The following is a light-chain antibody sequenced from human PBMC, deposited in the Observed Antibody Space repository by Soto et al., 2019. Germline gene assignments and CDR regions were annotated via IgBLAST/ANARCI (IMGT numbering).Light chain of an antibody. CDR2: GAS. CDR1: QSISNN. V-gene: IGKV3-15*01. Sequence: EIVVTQSPSTLSVSPGERATLSCRASQSISNNLAWYQQKPGQAPRLLIYGASTRATGIPDRFSGSGSGTEFTLTISSLQSEDFAVYSCQHYNDRPLTFGGGTKVDIK. J-gene: IGKJ4*01. CDR3: QHYNDRPLT.